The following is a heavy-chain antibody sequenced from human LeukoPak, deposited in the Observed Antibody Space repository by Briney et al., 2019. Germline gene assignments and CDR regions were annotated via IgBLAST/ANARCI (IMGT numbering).Heavy chain of an antibody. CDR1: GGSISSYY. CDR3: AREFGAAAGRRRWFDP. Sequence: SETLSLTCTVSGGSISSYYWSWIRQPPGKGLEWIGYIYYSGSTNYNPSLKSRVTISVDTSKNQFSLKLSSVTAADTAVYYCAREFGAAAGRRRWFDPWGQGTLVTVSS. J-gene: IGHJ5*02. CDR2: IYYSGST. V-gene: IGHV4-59*01. D-gene: IGHD6-13*01.